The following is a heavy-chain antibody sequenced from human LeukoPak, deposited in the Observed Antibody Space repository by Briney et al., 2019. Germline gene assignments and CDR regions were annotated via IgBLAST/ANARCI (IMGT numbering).Heavy chain of an antibody. V-gene: IGHV4-38-2*02. D-gene: IGHD3-3*01. CDR2: IYHSGST. CDR3: AREMVEWLFLSREYNWFDP. J-gene: IGHJ5*02. Sequence: KSSETLSLTCTVSGYSISSGYYWGWIRQPPGKGLEWIGSIYHSGSTYYNPSLKSRVTISVDTSKNQFSLKLSSVTAADTAVYYCAREMVEWLFLSREYNWFDPWGQGTLVTVSS. CDR1: GYSISSGYY.